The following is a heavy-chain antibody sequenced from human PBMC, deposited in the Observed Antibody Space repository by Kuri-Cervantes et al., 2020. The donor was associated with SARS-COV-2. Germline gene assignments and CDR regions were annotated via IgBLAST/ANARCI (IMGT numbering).Heavy chain of an antibody. D-gene: IGHD3-10*01. CDR3: ARHFYGSGTYYNGGFVDY. Sequence: SETLSLTFTVPGGSISSYYWSWIRQPAGKGLEWIGRIYTSGSTNYNPSLKSRATISRDTSKNPFSLKLSSVTAADTAVYYCARHFYGSGTYYNGGFVDYWGQGTLVTVSS. J-gene: IGHJ4*02. V-gene: IGHV4-4*07. CDR2: IYTSGST. CDR1: GGSISSYY.